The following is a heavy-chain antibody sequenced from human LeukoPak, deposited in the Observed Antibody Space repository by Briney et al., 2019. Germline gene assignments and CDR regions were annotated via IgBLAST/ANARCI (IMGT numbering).Heavy chain of an antibody. D-gene: IGHD3-9*01. CDR3: ARDSYFDWLPNYYYYYYYMDV. Sequence: GGSLRLSCAASGFTSSSYWMSWVRQAPGKGLEWVANIKQDGSEKYYVDSVKGRFTISRDNAKNSLYLQMNSLRAEDTAVYYCARDSYFDWLPNYYYYYYYMDVWGKGTTVTISS. CDR2: IKQDGSEK. V-gene: IGHV3-7*01. J-gene: IGHJ6*03. CDR1: GFTSSSYW.